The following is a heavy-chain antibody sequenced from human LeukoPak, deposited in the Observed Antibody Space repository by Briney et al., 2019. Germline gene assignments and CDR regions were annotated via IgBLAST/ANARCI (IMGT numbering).Heavy chain of an antibody. D-gene: IGHD1-26*01. CDR1: GFPFSNYA. J-gene: IGHJ4*02. CDR3: ARDTVGAPDY. CDR2: ISGSGGST. Sequence: GGSLRLSCAASGFPFSNYAMNWVRQAPGKGLEWVSTISGSGGSTYYADSVKGRFTISRDNSKNTLYLQMNSLKTEDTAVYYCARDTVGAPDYWGQGTLVTVSS. V-gene: IGHV3-23*01.